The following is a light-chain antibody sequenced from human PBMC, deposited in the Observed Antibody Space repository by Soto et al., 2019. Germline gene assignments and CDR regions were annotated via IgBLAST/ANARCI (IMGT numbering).Light chain of an antibody. CDR2: DVS. Sequence: QSALTQPASVSGSPGQSITVSCTGTSSDIGGYNYVSWYQQYPGEAPKVIIYDVSDRPSGVSNRFSGSKSGNTASLTIAGLQTEDEADYDCSSYTSSSTLVVYGTGTKVTVL. V-gene: IGLV2-14*03. CDR3: SSYTSSSTLVV. J-gene: IGLJ1*01. CDR1: SSDIGGYNY.